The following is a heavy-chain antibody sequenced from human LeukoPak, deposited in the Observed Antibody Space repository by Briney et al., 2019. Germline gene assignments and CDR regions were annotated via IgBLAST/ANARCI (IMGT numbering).Heavy chain of an antibody. CDR3: TGNYYGSGSCADFDY. V-gene: IGHV3-73*01. J-gene: IGHJ4*02. D-gene: IGHD3-10*01. CDR1: GFTFSGSA. Sequence: GGSLRLSCAASGFTFSGSALHWVRQASGKGLEWVGRIRSTANGYATAYAASVKGRFTISRDDSKNTAYLQMDSLKTEDTAVYYCTGNYYGSGSCADFDYWGQGTLVTVSS. CDR2: IRSTANGYAT.